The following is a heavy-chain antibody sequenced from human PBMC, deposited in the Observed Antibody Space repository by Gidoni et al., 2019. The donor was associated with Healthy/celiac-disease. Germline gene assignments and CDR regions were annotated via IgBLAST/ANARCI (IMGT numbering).Heavy chain of an antibody. Sequence: QVELVEAGGGVVQPGRSLRLSCAASGFTFSSYGMHWVRQAPGKGLEWVAVIWYDGSNKDYADSVKGRFTISRDNSKNTLYLQMNSLRAEDTAVYYCARDIGYSGYDGYWGQGTLVTVSS. D-gene: IGHD5-12*01. J-gene: IGHJ4*02. CDR3: ARDIGYSGYDGY. CDR2: IWYDGSNK. V-gene: IGHV3-33*01. CDR1: GFTFSSYG.